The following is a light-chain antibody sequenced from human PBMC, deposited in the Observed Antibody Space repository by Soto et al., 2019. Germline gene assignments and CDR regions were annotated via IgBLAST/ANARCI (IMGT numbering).Light chain of an antibody. V-gene: IGLV1-40*01. CDR1: TSNIGAPYD. J-gene: IGLJ2*01. CDR2: GDN. CDR3: GTWDSSLSAVV. Sequence: QPVLTQPPSVSGAPGQRVSISCTGSTSNIGAPYDVHWYQHLPGTAPKLLIYGDNNRPSGVPDRFSGSKSGTSATLGITGLQTGDEADYYCGTWDSSLSAVVFGGGTKLTVL.